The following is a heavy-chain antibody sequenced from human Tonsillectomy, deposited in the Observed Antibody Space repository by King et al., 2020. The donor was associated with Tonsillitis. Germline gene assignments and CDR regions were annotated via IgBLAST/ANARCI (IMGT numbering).Heavy chain of an antibody. CDR1: GYSIRSVYY. Sequence: VQLQESGPGLVKPSETLSLTCTVSGYSIRSVYYWGWIRQPPGKGLEWIGSIYHSGSTYYNPSLKSRVTISVDTSKNQFSLKLSSVTAADTAVYYCARILVRGVIDYYAMDVWGQGGTVTVSS. CDR3: ARILVRGVIDYYAMDV. V-gene: IGHV4-38-2*02. CDR2: IYHSGST. J-gene: IGHJ6*02. D-gene: IGHD3-10*01.